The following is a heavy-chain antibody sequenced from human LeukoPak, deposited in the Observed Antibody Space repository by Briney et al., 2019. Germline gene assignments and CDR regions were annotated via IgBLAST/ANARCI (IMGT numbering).Heavy chain of an antibody. CDR1: GFIFTSYG. D-gene: IGHD6-13*01. CDR3: TRIKYSTSWSGDY. Sequence: GGSLRLTCVASGFIFTSYGMHWVRQAPGKGLQWVALISSNGNNERYADSVKGRFSISRDNSKNTMYLRMNSLRAEDTAIYYCTRIKYSTSWSGDYWGQGALVTVSS. V-gene: IGHV3-30*19. J-gene: IGHJ4*02. CDR2: ISSNGNNE.